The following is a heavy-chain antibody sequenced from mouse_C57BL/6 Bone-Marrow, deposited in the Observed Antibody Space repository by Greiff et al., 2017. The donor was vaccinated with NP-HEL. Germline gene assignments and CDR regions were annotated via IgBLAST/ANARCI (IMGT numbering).Heavy chain of an antibody. CDR2: IRLKSDNYAT. V-gene: IGHV6-3*01. J-gene: IGHJ2*01. Sequence: DVKLVESGGGLVQPGGSMKLSCVASGFTFSNYWMNWVRQSPEKGLEWVAQIRLKSDNYATHYAESVKGRFTISRDDSKSSVYLQMNNLRAEDTGIYYCTAIYYYGRGYFDYWGQGTTLTVSS. CDR3: TAIYYYGRGYFDY. D-gene: IGHD1-1*01. CDR1: GFTFSNYW.